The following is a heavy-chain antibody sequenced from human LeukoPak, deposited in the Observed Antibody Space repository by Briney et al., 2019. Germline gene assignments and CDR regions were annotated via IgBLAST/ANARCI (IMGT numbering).Heavy chain of an antibody. CDR1: GYNFNNYW. CDR2: ICAGDSDT. V-gene: IGHV5-51*01. CDR3: TRTYCSSASCYRPFDY. D-gene: IGHD2-2*01. Sequence: GESLKISCKGSGYNFNNYWIAWVRQMPGKGLEWMGIICAGDSDTRYSPSFQGQVTISVDKSISTAYLQWSSLKASDTAMYYCTRTYCSSASCYRPFDYWGQGTLVTVSS. J-gene: IGHJ4*02.